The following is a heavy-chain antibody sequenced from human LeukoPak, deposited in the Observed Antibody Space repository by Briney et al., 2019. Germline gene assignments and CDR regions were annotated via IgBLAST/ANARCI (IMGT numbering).Heavy chain of an antibody. CDR2: ISSSSSYI. D-gene: IGHD7-27*01. J-gene: IGHJ3*02. V-gene: IGHV3-21*01. CDR3: ARDFRPLGAFDI. Sequence: TGGSLRLSCAASGFTFSSYSMKWVRQAPGKGVGWVSSISSSSSYIYYADSVKGRFTISRDNAHNSLYLQMNSLRAEDTAVYYCARDFRPLGAFDIWGQGTMVTVSS. CDR1: GFTFSSYS.